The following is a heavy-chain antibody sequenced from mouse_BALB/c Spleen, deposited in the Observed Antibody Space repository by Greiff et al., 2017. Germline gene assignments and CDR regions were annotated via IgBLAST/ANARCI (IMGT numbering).Heavy chain of an antibody. CDR3: DAWGGNYFPFDY. J-gene: IGHJ2*01. V-gene: IGHV14-4*02. Sequence: VQLQQSGAELVRSGASVKLSCTASGFNINDYYMHWVKQRPEQGLEWIGWIDPENGDTEYAPKFQGKATVTADTSSNTAYLKLSSLTSEDTAVYYCDAWGGNYFPFDYWGQGTTLTVSS. D-gene: IGHD2-1*01. CDR1: GFNINDYY. CDR2: IDPENGDT.